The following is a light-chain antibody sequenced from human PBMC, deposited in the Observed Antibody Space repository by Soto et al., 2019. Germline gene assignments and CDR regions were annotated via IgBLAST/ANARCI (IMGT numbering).Light chain of an antibody. CDR3: QQYGSSSWT. CDR1: QSVSSY. CDR2: GAS. J-gene: IGKJ1*01. Sequence: EVVLTQSPGTLSLSPGARATLSCRAGQSVSSYLAWYQQKPGQAPRLLMYGASSRATGIPDRFSGSGSGTDFTLTISRLEPEDFAVYYCQQYGSSSWTFGQGTKVDIK. V-gene: IGKV3-20*01.